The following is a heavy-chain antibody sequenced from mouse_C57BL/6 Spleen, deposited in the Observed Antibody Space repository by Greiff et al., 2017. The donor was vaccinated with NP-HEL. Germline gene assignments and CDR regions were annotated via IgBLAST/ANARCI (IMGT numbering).Heavy chain of an antibody. J-gene: IGHJ4*01. CDR3: ASVGTTGAMDY. CDR2: IHPNSGST. V-gene: IGHV1-64*01. Sequence: QVQLQQPGAELVKPGASVKLSCKASGYTFTSYWMHWVKQRPGQGLEWIGMIHPNSGSTNYNEKFKSKATLTVDKSSSTAYMQLSSLTSEDSAVYYCASVGTTGAMDYWGQGTSVTVSS. CDR1: GYTFTSYW. D-gene: IGHD1-1*01.